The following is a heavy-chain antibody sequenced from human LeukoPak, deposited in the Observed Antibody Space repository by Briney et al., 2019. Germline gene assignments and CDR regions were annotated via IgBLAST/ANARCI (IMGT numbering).Heavy chain of an antibody. J-gene: IGHJ4*02. V-gene: IGHV3-23*01. CDR3: AKVTYGSGTYGAFDS. CDR1: GLTFSSYG. Sequence: GGSLRLSCAASGLTFSSYGMSWVRQAPGKGLEWVSTISGSGDYTYYADSVRGRFTISRDNSKNTLYLQMNSLRAEDTAVYYCAKVTYGSGTYGAFDSWGQGTLVTVSS. CDR2: ISGSGDYT. D-gene: IGHD3-10*01.